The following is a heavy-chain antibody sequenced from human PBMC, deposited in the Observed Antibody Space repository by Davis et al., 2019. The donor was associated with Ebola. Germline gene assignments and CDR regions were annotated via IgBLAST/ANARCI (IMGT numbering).Heavy chain of an antibody. V-gene: IGHV1-18*01. D-gene: IGHD5/OR15-5a*01. CDR1: GYTFTSYG. CDR3: AIYASPQRARLYYYYGMDV. J-gene: IGHJ6*02. Sequence: AASVKVSCKASGYTFTSYGISWVRQAPGQGLEWMGWISAYNGNTNYAQKLQGRVTMTTDTSTSTAYMELRSLRAEDTAVYYCAIYASPQRARLYYYYGMDVWGQGTTVTVSS. CDR2: ISAYNGNT.